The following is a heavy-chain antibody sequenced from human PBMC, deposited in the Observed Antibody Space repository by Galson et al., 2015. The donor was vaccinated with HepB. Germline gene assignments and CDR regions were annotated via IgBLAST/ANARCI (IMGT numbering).Heavy chain of an antibody. Sequence: SVKVSCKASRGTFSSNAISWVRQAPGQGLEWMGGIIPIFGAANYAQKFQGRVTITADESTSTAYLELSSLKSEDTAVYYCASDGSGWPPAYYMDVWGNGTTVAVSS. V-gene: IGHV1-69*13. J-gene: IGHJ6*03. CDR2: IIPIFGAA. CDR1: RGTFSSNA. CDR3: ASDGSGWPPAYYMDV. D-gene: IGHD6-19*01.